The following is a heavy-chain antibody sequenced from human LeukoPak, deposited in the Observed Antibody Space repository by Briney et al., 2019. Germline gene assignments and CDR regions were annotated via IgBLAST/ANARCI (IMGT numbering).Heavy chain of an antibody. Sequence: QPGGSLRLSCAACGFTVSSKFMTWVRQAPGKAREWASVIYSGGSTYYADSVKRRFTISRDNSKTTLYLQMNSLRAEDTAVYYCAIWFGELSGSWGQGTLVTVSS. CDR1: GFTVSSKF. D-gene: IGHD3-10*01. J-gene: IGHJ5*02. CDR2: IYSGGST. V-gene: IGHV3-53*01. CDR3: AIWFGELSGS.